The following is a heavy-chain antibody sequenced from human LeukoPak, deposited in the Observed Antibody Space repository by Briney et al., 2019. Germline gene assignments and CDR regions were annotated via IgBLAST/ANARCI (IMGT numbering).Heavy chain of an antibody. D-gene: IGHD2/OR15-2a*01. V-gene: IGHV4-39*01. Sequence: SETLSLTCTVSGGSISSSSYYWGWIRQPPGKGLEWIGSIYYSGSTYYNPSLKSRVTISVDTSKNQFSLKLSSVTAADTAVYYCARLQYYGTKAGRRFDYWGQGTLVTVSS. J-gene: IGHJ4*02. CDR1: GGSISSSSYY. CDR3: ARLQYYGTKAGRRFDY. CDR2: IYYSGST.